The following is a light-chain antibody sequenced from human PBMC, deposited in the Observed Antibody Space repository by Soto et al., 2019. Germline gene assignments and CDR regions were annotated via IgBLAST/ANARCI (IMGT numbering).Light chain of an antibody. V-gene: IGKV1-9*01. CDR2: ATS. CDR1: QGISGY. Sequence: DIQLTQSPSFLSASVGDRVTITCRASQGISGYLAWYQQKPGKAPNLLIYATSTLQTGVPSRFSGSGSGAEFTLTISSLQPEDFATYYCQQRFPFGPGTKVDIK. CDR3: QQRFP. J-gene: IGKJ3*01.